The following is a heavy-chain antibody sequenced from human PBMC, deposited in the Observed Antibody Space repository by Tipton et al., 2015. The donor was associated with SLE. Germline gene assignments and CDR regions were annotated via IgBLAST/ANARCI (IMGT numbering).Heavy chain of an antibody. D-gene: IGHD6-13*01. V-gene: IGHV4-61*02. Sequence: TLSLTCTVSGGSISSSSYYWGWIRQPAGKGLEWIGRIYTSGSTNYNPSLKSRVTISVDTSKNQFSLKLSSVTAADTAVYYCASPSSSWDWGQGTLVTVSS. J-gene: IGHJ4*02. CDR2: IYTSGST. CDR3: ASPSSSWD. CDR1: GGSISSSSYY.